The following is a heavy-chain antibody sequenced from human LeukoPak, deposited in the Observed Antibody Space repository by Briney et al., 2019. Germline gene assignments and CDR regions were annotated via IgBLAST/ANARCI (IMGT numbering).Heavy chain of an antibody. V-gene: IGHV3-23*01. J-gene: IGHJ4*02. CDR1: GFTFSSYA. CDR3: ANAGPSIAVAGKGGY. D-gene: IGHD6-19*01. CDR2: ISGSGGST. Sequence: GGSLRLSCAASGFTFSSYAMSWVRQGPGKGLEWVSAISGSGGSTYYADSVKGRFTISRDNSKNTLYLQMNSLRAEDTAVYYCANAGPSIAVAGKGGYWGQGTLVTVSS.